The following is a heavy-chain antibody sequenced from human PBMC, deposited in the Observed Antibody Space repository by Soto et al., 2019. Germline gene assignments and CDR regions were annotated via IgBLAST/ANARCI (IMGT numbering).Heavy chain of an antibody. V-gene: IGHV3-33*08. Sequence: GGSLRLSCAASGFTFSSYGMHWVRQAPGKGLEWVAVIRYDGSNKYYADSVKGRFTISRDNSKNTLYLQMSSLRAEDTAVYYCARDRTYYDTSGYPDWDYWGQGTLVTVS. J-gene: IGHJ4*02. CDR2: IRYDGSNK. CDR3: ARDRTYYDTSGYPDWDY. CDR1: GFTFSSYG. D-gene: IGHD3-22*01.